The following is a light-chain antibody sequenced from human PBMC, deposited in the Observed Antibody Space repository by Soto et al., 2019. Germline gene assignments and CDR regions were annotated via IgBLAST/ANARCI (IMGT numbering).Light chain of an antibody. Sequence: EIVLTQSPATLSLSPGERATLSCRASQSVSSYLAWYQQKPGQAPRLLTYDASNRATGIPARFSGSGPGTDSTLTISSLEPEDFAVYYCQQRSNWHPITFGQGTRLEI. CDR2: DAS. J-gene: IGKJ5*01. CDR1: QSVSSY. CDR3: QQRSNWHPIT. V-gene: IGKV3D-11*02.